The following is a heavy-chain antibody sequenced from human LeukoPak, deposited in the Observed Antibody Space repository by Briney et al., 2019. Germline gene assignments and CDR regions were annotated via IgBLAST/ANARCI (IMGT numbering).Heavy chain of an antibody. CDR1: GYTFTGYY. J-gene: IGHJ3*02. Sequence: ASVKVSCKASGYTFTGYYMHWVRQAPGQGLEWMGWINPNSGGTNYAQKFQGRVTMTRDTSISTAYMELSRLRSDDTAVYYCARVSTAILALQSFDIWGQGTMVTVSS. V-gene: IGHV1-2*02. CDR2: INPNSGGT. CDR3: ARVSTAILALQSFDI. D-gene: IGHD2-2*02.